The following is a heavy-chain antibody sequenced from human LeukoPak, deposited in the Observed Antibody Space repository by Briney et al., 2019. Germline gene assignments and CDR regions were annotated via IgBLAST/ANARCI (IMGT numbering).Heavy chain of an antibody. CDR2: INWNGGST. D-gene: IGHD6-13*01. Sequence: PGGSLRLPCAVSGFTFSSYVMNWVRQAPGKGLEWVSGINWNGGSTGYADSVKGRFTISRDNAKNSLYLQMNSLRAEDTALYYCARDIIDSSIWYDYWGQGTLVTVSS. CDR1: GFTFSSYV. V-gene: IGHV3-20*04. CDR3: ARDIIDSSIWYDY. J-gene: IGHJ4*02.